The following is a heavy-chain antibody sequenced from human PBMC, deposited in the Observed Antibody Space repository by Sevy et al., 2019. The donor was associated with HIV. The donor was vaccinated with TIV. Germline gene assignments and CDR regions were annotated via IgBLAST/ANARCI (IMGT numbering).Heavy chain of an antibody. D-gene: IGHD3-3*01. CDR3: AKESGSYYDLWSGHDAFDI. V-gene: IGHV3-30*18. CDR2: ISYAGSSK. J-gene: IGHJ3*02. CDR1: GFNFSSYG. Sequence: QLGGSLRLSCAASGFNFSSYGMHWVRQAPGKGLEWVAVISYAGSSKYYADSVKGRFTISRDNSKNTLYLQINSLRAEDTAVYYCAKESGSYYDLWSGHDAFDIWGQGTMVTVSS.